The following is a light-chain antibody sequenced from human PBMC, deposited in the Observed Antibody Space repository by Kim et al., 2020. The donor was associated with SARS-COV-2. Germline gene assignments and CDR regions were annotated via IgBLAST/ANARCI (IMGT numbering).Light chain of an antibody. CDR2: DNN. CDR3: GTWDSSLSAGV. J-gene: IGLJ3*02. CDR1: SSNIGNNY. V-gene: IGLV1-51*01. Sequence: GQKVTISCSRSSSNIGNNYGAWYQQLPGTAPKLLIYDNNKRPSGIPDRFSGSKSGTSATLGITGLQTGDEADYYCGTWDSSLSAGVFGGGTQLTVL.